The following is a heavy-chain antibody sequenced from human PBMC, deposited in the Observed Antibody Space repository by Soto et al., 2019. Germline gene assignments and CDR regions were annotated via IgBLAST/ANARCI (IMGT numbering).Heavy chain of an antibody. CDR3: ARLSHEQLVRYFDL. D-gene: IGHD6-13*01. J-gene: IGHJ2*01. CDR1: GGSVSSGCYY. CDR2: IYYSGSA. Sequence: QVQLRESGPGLVKPSETLSLTCSVSGGSVSSGCYYWSWIRQPPGKGLDWIGYIYYSGSANYNPSLKNRVTISLDTSKNQFSLMLNSVTAADTAFYYCARLSHEQLVRYFDLWGRGTLVTVSS. V-gene: IGHV4-61*01.